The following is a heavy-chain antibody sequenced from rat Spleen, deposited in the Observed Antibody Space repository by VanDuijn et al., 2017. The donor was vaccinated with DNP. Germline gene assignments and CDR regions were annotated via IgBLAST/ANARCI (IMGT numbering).Heavy chain of an antibody. CDR2: ITSSGGST. CDR3: TRGKNYSSYISWFAY. V-gene: IGHV5-31*01. D-gene: IGHD1-2*01. Sequence: EVQLVESGGDLVQPGRSLKLSCVASGFTFNKYWMTWIRQVPGKGLEWVAAITSSGGSTYYPDSVKGRFTISRDNAKSTLYLQMDSLRSEDTATYYCTRGKNYSSYISWFAYWGQGTLVTVSS. CDR1: GFTFNKYW. J-gene: IGHJ3*01.